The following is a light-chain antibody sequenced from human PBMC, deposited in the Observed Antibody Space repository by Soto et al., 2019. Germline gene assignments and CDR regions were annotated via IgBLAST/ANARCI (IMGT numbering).Light chain of an antibody. Sequence: IVLTQPPATLSVSPREGATLSCRASQSVSSNLAWYQQKPGQAPRLLIYDVSTRATGIPARFSGSGSGTEFTLTISGLQSEDFAVYYCQQYNNWPGTFGQGTKVDIK. V-gene: IGKV3-15*01. CDR1: QSVSSN. CDR3: QQYNNWPGT. J-gene: IGKJ1*01. CDR2: DVS.